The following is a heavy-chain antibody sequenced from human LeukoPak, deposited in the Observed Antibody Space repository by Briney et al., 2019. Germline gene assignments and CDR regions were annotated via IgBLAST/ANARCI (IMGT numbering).Heavy chain of an antibody. D-gene: IGHD3-22*01. J-gene: IGHJ3*02. CDR2: INHSGST. CDR3: ARQDLSAHYDSSGYMGGAFDI. V-gene: IGHV4-34*01. CDR1: GGSFSGYY. Sequence: SETLSLTCAVYGGSFSGYYWSWIRQPPGKGLEWIGEINHSGSTNYNPSLKSRVTISVDTSKNQFSLKLSSVTASDTAMYYCARQDLSAHYDSSGYMGGAFDIWGQGTMVTVSS.